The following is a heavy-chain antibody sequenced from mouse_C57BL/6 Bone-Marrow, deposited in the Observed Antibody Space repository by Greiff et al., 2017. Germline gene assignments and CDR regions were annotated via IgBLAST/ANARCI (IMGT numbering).Heavy chain of an antibody. Sequence: VQLQQSGAELVRPGTSVKVSCKASGYAFTNYLIEWVKQRPGQGLEWIGVINPGSGGTNYNEKFKGKATLTADKSSSTAYMQLSSLTSEDSAVYFCAIQGYYDYFDYWGQGTTLTVSS. CDR2: INPGSGGT. CDR1: GYAFTNYL. V-gene: IGHV1-54*01. CDR3: AIQGYYDYFDY. J-gene: IGHJ2*01. D-gene: IGHD2-4*01.